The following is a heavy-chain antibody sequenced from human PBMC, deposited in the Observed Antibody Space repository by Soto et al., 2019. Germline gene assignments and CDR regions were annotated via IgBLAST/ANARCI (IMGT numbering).Heavy chain of an antibody. CDR2: ISGSGGST. V-gene: IGHV3-23*01. Sequence: ESGGGLVQPGGSLRLSCAASGFTFSSYAMSWVRQAPGKGLEWVSAISGSGGSTYYADSVKGRFTISRDNSKNTLYLQMNSLRAEDTAVYYCAKGVVPEYYGDSYNWFDPWGQGTLVTVSS. CDR3: AKGVVPEYYGDSYNWFDP. CDR1: GFTFSSYA. J-gene: IGHJ5*02. D-gene: IGHD4-17*01.